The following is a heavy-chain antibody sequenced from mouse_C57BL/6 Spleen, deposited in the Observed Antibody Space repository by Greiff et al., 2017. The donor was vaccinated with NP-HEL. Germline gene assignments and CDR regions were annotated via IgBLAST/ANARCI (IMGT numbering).Heavy chain of an antibody. J-gene: IGHJ2*01. CDR2: IDPSDSYT. V-gene: IGHV1-69*01. D-gene: IGHD1-1*01. CDR1: GYTFTSYW. CDR3: ARGRFITTDY. Sequence: VQLQQPGAELVMPGASVKLSCKASGYTFTSYWMHWVKQRPGQGLEWIGEIDPSDSYTNYNQKFKGKSTLTVDKSSSTAYMQLSSLTSEDAAVYYCARGRFITTDYWGQGTTLTVSS.